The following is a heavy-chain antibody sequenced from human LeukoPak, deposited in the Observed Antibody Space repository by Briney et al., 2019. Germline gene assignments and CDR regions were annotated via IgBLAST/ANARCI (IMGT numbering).Heavy chain of an antibody. CDR1: GYTFTSYD. CDR2: MNPNSGNT. V-gene: IGHV1-8*01. J-gene: IGHJ6*02. D-gene: IGHD1-26*01. Sequence: ASVKVSCKASGYTFTSYDINWVRQATGQGLEWMGWMNPNSGNTGYAQRFQGRVTMTRNTSISTAYMELSSLRSEDTAVYYCARGRRYTPHGDVWGQGTTVTVPS. CDR3: ARGRRYTPHGDV.